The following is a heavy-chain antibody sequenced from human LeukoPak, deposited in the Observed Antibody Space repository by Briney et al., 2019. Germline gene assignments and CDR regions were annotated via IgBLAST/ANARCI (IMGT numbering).Heavy chain of an antibody. V-gene: IGHV3-74*01. Sequence: GGSLRLSCAASGFTFSSFWMHWVRQAPGKGLVWVSRISAGGDTTTYADSVKGRFTISRDNARNTLYLQMNSLRAEDTAVYYYASGGSGTYDYWGQGTLVTVSS. J-gene: IGHJ4*02. CDR3: ASGGSGTYDY. CDR2: ISAGGDTT. D-gene: IGHD1-26*01. CDR1: GFTFSSFW.